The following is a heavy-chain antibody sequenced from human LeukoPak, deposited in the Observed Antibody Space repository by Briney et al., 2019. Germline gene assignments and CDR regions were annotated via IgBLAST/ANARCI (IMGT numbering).Heavy chain of an antibody. CDR2: IYYSGST. V-gene: IGHV4-59*08. J-gene: IGHJ3*02. CDR1: GGSISNYY. Sequence: PSETLSLTCTVSGGSISNYYWSWIRQPPGKGLEWIGYIYYSGSTNYNPSLKSRVTISVDTSKNQFSLKLSSVTAADTAVYYCASDVPGYTAFDIWGQGTMVTVSS. CDR3: ASDVPGYTAFDI. D-gene: IGHD3-16*02.